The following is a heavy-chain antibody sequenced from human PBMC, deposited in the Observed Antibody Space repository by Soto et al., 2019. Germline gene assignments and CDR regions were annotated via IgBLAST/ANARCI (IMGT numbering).Heavy chain of an antibody. D-gene: IGHD1-7*01. Sequence: QVHLVQSGAEVKKPGASVKVSCMASGYNFIAQNIHWVRQAPGLGLEWMGKMNPNSGGSDYAQEFKGRVTVTRDTSISTVYMALTSLKPDDTAVYYCARERHLNSPSDAFDLWGQGTMVIVSS. CDR3: ARERHLNSPSDAFDL. CDR2: MNPNSGGS. J-gene: IGHJ3*01. V-gene: IGHV1-2*02. CDR1: GYNFIAQN.